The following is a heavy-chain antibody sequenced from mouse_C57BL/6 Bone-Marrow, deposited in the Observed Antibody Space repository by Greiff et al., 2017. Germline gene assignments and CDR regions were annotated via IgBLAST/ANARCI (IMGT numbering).Heavy chain of an antibody. CDR3: TTLRAWCSY. Sequence: VQLQQSGAVLVRPGASVKLSCTASGFNIKDAYMHWVQQRPEQGLEWIGWIDPETGDTEYASQFPGKATITVDPYYHTASLHLNSLTAEDTAVDCGTTLRAWCSYWGQGTLVTVSA. J-gene: IGHJ3*01. D-gene: IGHD2-12*01. CDR2: IDPETGDT. V-gene: IGHV14-4*01. CDR1: GFNIKDAY.